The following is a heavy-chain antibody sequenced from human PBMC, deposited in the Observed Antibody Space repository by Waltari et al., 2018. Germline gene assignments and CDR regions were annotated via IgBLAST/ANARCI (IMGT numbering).Heavy chain of an antibody. V-gene: IGHV3-23*01. CDR2: ISGSGGST. Sequence: EVQLLESGGGLVQPGGSLRLSCAASGFTFSSYAMSWVRQAPGKGLEWVSAISGSGGSTYYADSVKGRFTISRDNSKNTLYLQMNSMRAEDTAVYYCAKNRRIAVAGTSTFDYWGQGTLVTVSS. D-gene: IGHD6-19*01. CDR1: GFTFSSYA. J-gene: IGHJ4*02. CDR3: AKNRRIAVAGTSTFDY.